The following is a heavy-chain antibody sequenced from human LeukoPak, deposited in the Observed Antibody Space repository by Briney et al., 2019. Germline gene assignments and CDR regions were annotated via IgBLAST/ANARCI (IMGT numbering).Heavy chain of an antibody. CDR1: RFTFSNYV. V-gene: IGHV3-23*01. J-gene: IGHJ6*02. CDR2: ISGSGRST. CDR3: ARVAGTIRIWPQPFGDGMDV. D-gene: IGHD3-16*01. Sequence: GGSLRLSCAASRFTFSNYVMSWVRQAPGGGLECDSAISGSGRSTYYADSVKGRFTISRDNSKNTLYLQMNSLRAEDTALYYCARVAGTIRIWPQPFGDGMDVWGQGTRSPSP.